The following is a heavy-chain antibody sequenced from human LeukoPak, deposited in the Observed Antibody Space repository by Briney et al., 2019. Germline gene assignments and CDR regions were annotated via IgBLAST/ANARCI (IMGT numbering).Heavy chain of an antibody. CDR1: GGSISSSSYY. CDR3: ARSSVGAAGNNWFDP. D-gene: IGHD6-13*01. V-gene: IGHV4-39*01. Sequence: PSETLSLTCTVSGGSISSSSYYWGWIRQPPGKGLEWIGSIYYSGSTYYNPSLKSRVTISVDTSKNQFSLKLSSVTAADTAVYCCARSSVGAAGNNWFDPWGQGTLVTVSS. J-gene: IGHJ5*02. CDR2: IYYSGST.